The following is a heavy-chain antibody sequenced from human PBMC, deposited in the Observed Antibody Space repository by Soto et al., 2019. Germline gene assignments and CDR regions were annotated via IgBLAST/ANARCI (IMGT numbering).Heavy chain of an antibody. CDR3: ARRDMLTGYVYFDY. J-gene: IGHJ4*02. Sequence: PGESLKISCQASGYTFTKYWVAWVRQRPGQGLEWMGIIYPSDSDTRYSPSFQGQVTISADKSINTAYLQWNSLKASDSATYYCARRDMLTGYVYFDYWGQGTLVTVSS. V-gene: IGHV5-51*01. D-gene: IGHD3-9*01. CDR2: IYPSDSDT. CDR1: GYTFTKYW.